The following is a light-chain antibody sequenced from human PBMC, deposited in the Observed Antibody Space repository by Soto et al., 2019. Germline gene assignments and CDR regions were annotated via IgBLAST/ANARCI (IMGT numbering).Light chain of an antibody. CDR2: DVD. V-gene: IGLV2-11*01. CDR1: SSDIGAFNY. J-gene: IGLJ1*01. CDR3: CSYAGSYTPYV. Sequence: QSVLTQPRSVSGSPGQSVTISCTGTSSDIGAFNYVSWYQHHPGKVPKLIMYDVDKRPSGVPDRFSGSNSGTTASLTISGLQAEDEADYYCCSYAGSYTPYVFGSGTKVTVL.